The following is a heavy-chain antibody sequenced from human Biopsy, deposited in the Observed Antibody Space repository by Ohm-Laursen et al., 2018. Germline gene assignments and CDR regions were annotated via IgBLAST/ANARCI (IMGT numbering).Heavy chain of an antibody. Sequence: GTLSLTCIVSGGSISGSSWSWIRQAPGKGLEWIGYISYSRDTNYNPPLKSRITISVDTSKNQFSLKLTSVTAADTAVYYCAKHGSGWTGDDAFHIWGQGTMVTVSS. CDR1: GGSISGSS. CDR2: ISYSRDT. J-gene: IGHJ3*02. CDR3: AKHGSGWTGDDAFHI. D-gene: IGHD6-19*01. V-gene: IGHV4-59*08.